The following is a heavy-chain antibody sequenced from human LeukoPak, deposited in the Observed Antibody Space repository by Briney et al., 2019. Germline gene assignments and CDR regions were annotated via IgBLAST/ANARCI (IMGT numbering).Heavy chain of an antibody. CDR2: IRHDGSYR. D-gene: IGHD6-13*01. V-gene: IGHV3-30*02. J-gene: IGHJ5*02. CDR3: ARGITAVVDNWFDP. Sequence: GGSLILSCGASAFPFSSYGIHWVRQAPGTGLEWLAFIRHDGSYRYYADPVKGRFTISRDNSKNTMYLQMNSLRAEDTAAYYCARGITAVVDNWFDPWGQGTLVTVSS. CDR1: AFPFSSYG.